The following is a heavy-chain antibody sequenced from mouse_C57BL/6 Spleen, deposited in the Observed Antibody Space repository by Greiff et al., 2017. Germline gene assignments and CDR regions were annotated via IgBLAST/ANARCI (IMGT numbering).Heavy chain of an antibody. CDR3: ARATVVATGFDY. Sequence: EVKLVESGGDLVKPGGSLKLSCAASGFTFSSYGMSWVRQTPDKRLEWVATISSGGSYTYSPDSVKGRFTISRDNAKNTLYLQMSSLKSEDTAMYYCARATVVATGFDYWGQGTTLTVSS. J-gene: IGHJ2*01. CDR2: ISSGGSYT. V-gene: IGHV5-6*01. CDR1: GFTFSSYG. D-gene: IGHD1-1*01.